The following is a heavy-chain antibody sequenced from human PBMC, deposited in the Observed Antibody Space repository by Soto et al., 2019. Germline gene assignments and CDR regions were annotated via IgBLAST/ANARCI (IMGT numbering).Heavy chain of an antibody. CDR3: ARDEMATISGYYDGMDV. CDR1: GYTFTSYA. Sequence: QVQLVQSGAEVKKPGASVKVSCKASGYTFTSYAMHWVRQAPGQRLEWMGWINAGNGNTKYSQKFQGRVTITRDTSASTAYMEMSSLRSEDTAVYYCARDEMATISGYYDGMDVWGQGTTVTVSS. D-gene: IGHD5-12*01. V-gene: IGHV1-3*01. J-gene: IGHJ6*02. CDR2: INAGNGNT.